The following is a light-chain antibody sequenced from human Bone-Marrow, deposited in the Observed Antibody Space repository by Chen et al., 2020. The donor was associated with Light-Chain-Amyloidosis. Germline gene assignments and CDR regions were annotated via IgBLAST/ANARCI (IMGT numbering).Light chain of an antibody. CDR2: AAS. CDR1: QGISNS. J-gene: IGKJ3*01. Sequence: DIQMTQSPSFLSASVGDRVTITCRASQGISNSLAWYQQKPGKAPKLFLYAASTLESGVPSRFSGSGSGTDYTLTISSLQPEDFATYYCQHYYGTLLSFGPGNKVDIK. CDR3: QHYYGTLLS. V-gene: IGKV1-NL1*01.